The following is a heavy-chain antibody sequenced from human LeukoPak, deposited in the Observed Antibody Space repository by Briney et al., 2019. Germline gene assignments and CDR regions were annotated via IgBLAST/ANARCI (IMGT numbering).Heavy chain of an antibody. V-gene: IGHV3-7*01. Sequence: GGSLRLSCAASEFTFSSYWMSWVRQAPGKGLEWVASIKEDGGEQYYADSVKGRFSISRDNANNTFYLQVNNLRAEDTAVYYCAVGIGWLIDWGQGTLVTVSS. D-gene: IGHD5-12*01. CDR1: EFTFSSYW. J-gene: IGHJ4*02. CDR3: AVGIGWLID. CDR2: IKEDGGEQ.